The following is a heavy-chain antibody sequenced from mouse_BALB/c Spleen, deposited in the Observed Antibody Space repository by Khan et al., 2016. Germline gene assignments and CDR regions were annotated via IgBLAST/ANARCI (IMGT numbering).Heavy chain of an antibody. V-gene: IGHV3-2*02. Sequence: VQLKESGPGLVKPSQSLSLTCTVTGYSITSDYAWNWIRQFPENKLEWMGYISYSGSTSYNPSLKSRISITRDTSKNQFFLQLNSVTTEDTATYYCARHYYGSSYWYFDVWGAGTTVTVSS. CDR1: GYSITSDYA. J-gene: IGHJ1*01. D-gene: IGHD1-1*01. CDR2: ISYSGST. CDR3: ARHYYGSSYWYFDV.